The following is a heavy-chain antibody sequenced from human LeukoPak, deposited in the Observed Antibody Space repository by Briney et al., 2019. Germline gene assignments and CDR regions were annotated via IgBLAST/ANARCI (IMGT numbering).Heavy chain of an antibody. CDR2: IYSGGST. J-gene: IGHJ4*02. CDR1: GFTVSSNY. D-gene: IGHD3-3*01. Sequence: GGSLRLSCAASGFTVSSNYMSWVRQAPGKGLEWVSVIYSGGSTYYADSVKGRFTISRDNSKNTLYLQMNSLRAEDTAVYYCAREIFGGYNPGAYWGQGILVTVSS. V-gene: IGHV3-53*01. CDR3: AREIFGGYNPGAY.